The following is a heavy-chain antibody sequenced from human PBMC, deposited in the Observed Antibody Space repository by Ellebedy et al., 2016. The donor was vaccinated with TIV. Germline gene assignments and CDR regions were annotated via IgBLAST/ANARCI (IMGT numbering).Heavy chain of an antibody. D-gene: IGHD1-26*01. V-gene: IGHV4-61*02. CDR3: ARGEVVMDV. Sequence: SETLSLXXIVSGDSITNGYYYWTWIRQTAEKGLEWIGRISTSGSAIYNPSLESRVTMSVDTSKNQFSLKVNSVTAADTAVYYCARGEVVMDVWGQGTLVTVSS. CDR1: GDSITNGYYY. J-gene: IGHJ4*02. CDR2: ISTSGSA.